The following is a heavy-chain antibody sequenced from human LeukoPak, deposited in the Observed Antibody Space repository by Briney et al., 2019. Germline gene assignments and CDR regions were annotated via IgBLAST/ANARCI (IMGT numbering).Heavy chain of an antibody. J-gene: IGHJ4*02. CDR2: INHSGST. V-gene: IGHV4-39*07. CDR1: GGSISSSGYY. CDR3: ASIRRGY. D-gene: IGHD1-14*01. Sequence: SETLSLTCTVSGGSISSSGYYWGWIRQPPGKGLEWIGEINHSGSTNYNPSLKSRVAISVDTSKNQFSLKLSSVTAADTAVYYCASIRRGYWGQGTLVTVSS.